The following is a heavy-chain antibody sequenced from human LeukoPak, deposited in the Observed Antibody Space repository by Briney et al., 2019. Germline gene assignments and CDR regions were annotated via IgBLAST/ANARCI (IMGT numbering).Heavy chain of an antibody. CDR2: IMPISGIA. Sequence: SVKVSCKASGDIFSNYGLSWVRQAPGQGLEWMGRIMPISGIANYAQKFQDRVTINTDESTSTVYMELNSLRSEDTAVYYCARDLYYYDSGGPDYWGQGTLVSVSS. V-gene: IGHV1-69*05. CDR1: GDIFSNYG. J-gene: IGHJ4*02. CDR3: ARDLYYYDSGGPDY. D-gene: IGHD3-22*01.